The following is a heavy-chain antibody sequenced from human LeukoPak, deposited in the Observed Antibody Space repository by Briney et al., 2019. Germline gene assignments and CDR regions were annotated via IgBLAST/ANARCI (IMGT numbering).Heavy chain of an antibody. J-gene: IGHJ4*02. CDR1: GFMFGSFG. Sequence: GGSLRLSCAAYGFMFGSFGMNWVRQAPGKGLEWVSSISSGSDYIYYSDSVKGRFTISRDNAEKSLFLQMNSLRAEDTAVYYCARGGGAPPYYFDLWGQGTPVTVSS. V-gene: IGHV3-21*01. CDR3: ARGGGAPPYYFDL. D-gene: IGHD1-26*01. CDR2: ISSGSDYI.